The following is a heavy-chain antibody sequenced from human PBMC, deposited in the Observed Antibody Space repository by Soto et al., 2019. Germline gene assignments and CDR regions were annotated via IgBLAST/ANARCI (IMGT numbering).Heavy chain of an antibody. J-gene: IGHJ5*02. D-gene: IGHD2-15*01. CDR1: GGTFSSYA. CDR2: IIPIFGTA. V-gene: IGHV1-69*01. Sequence: QVQLVQSGAEVKKPGSSVKVSCKASGGTFSSYAISWVRQAPGQGLEWMGGIIPIFGTANYAQKFQGRVPMPADEFTSTGYMEQSRLRFEDTAVYYCAGGLPRRGEDPADGFDPWGQGPQVTVSS. CDR3: AGGLPRRGEDPADGFDP.